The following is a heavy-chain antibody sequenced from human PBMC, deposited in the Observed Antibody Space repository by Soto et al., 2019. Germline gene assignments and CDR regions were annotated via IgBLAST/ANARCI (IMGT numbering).Heavy chain of an antibody. CDR3: ARGSNYDFWSGYSDYYYMDV. V-gene: IGHV4-59*01. J-gene: IGHJ6*03. D-gene: IGHD3-3*01. CDR2: IYYSGST. CDR1: GGSISSYY. Sequence: PSETLSLTCTVSGGSISSYYWSWIRQPPGKGLEWIGYIYYSGSTNYNPSLKSRVTISVDTSKNQFSLKLSSVTAADTAVYYCARGSNYDFWSGYSDYYYMDVWVNGTTVTVSS.